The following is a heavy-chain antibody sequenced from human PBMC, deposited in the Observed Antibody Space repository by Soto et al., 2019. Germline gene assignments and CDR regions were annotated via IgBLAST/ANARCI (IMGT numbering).Heavy chain of an antibody. Sequence: QVQLVQSGAEVKKPGSSVKVSCKASGGTFSSYAISWVRQAPGQGLEWMGGIIPIFGTANYAQKFQGRVTITADESTSTAYMGLSSLRSEDTAVYYCARTGSRMIVMGLFDYWGQGTLVTVSS. CDR3: ARTGSRMIVMGLFDY. D-gene: IGHD3-22*01. CDR1: GGTFSSYA. J-gene: IGHJ4*02. CDR2: IIPIFGTA. V-gene: IGHV1-69*01.